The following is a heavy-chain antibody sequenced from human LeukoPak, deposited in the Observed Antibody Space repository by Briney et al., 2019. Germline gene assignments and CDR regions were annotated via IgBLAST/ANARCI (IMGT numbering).Heavy chain of an antibody. V-gene: IGHV4-39*07. Sequence: SETLSLTCTVSGGSISSSSYYWGWIRQPPGKGLEWIGSIYYSGSTYYNPSLKSRVTISVDTSKNQFSLKLSSVTAADTAVYYCASFKTGLSTVTTDYWGQGTLVTVSS. CDR3: ASFKTGLSTVTTDY. J-gene: IGHJ4*02. D-gene: IGHD4-17*01. CDR1: GGSISSSSYY. CDR2: IYYSGST.